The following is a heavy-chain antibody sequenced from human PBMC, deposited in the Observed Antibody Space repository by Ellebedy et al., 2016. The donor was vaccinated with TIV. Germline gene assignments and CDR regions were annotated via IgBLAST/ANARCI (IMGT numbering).Heavy chain of an antibody. CDR2: IYSGGST. CDR3: ARDSSSSWSTPDY. CDR1: GFTVSSNY. Sequence: PGGSLRLSCAASGFTVSSNYMSWVRQAPGKGLEWVSVIYSGGSTYYADSVKGRFTISRDNSKNTLYLQMNSLRAEDTAVYYCARDSSSSWSTPDYWGQGTLVAVSS. D-gene: IGHD6-13*01. V-gene: IGHV3-53*01. J-gene: IGHJ4*02.